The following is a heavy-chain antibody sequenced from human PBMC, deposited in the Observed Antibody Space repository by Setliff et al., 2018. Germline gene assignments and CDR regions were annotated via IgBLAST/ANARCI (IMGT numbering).Heavy chain of an antibody. CDR2: INPNSGNT. V-gene: IGHV1-8*03. CDR1: GYTFTGYY. CDR3: ASDLYSSSSGGFYYYYYYMDV. D-gene: IGHD6-6*01. Sequence: ASVKVSCKASGYTFTGYYMHWVRRAPGQGLEWMGWINPNSGNTGYAQKFQGRVTITRNTSISTAYMALRSLRSEDTAVYYCASDLYSSSSGGFYYYYYYMDVWGKGTTVTVSS. J-gene: IGHJ6*03.